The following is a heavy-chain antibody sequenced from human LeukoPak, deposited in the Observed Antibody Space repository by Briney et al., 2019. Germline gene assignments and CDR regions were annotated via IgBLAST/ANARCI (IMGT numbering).Heavy chain of an antibody. CDR1: GYTFTSYG. Sequence: ASVKVSCKASGYTFTSYGISWVRQAPGQGLEWMGWISAYNGNTNYAQKLQGRVTMTTDTSTSTAYMELRSLRSDDTAVYYCARGLRLGYWSSTSCYKTSWAFDYWGQGTLVTVSS. J-gene: IGHJ4*02. CDR2: ISAYNGNT. CDR3: ARGLRLGYWSSTSCYKTSWAFDY. V-gene: IGHV1-18*01. D-gene: IGHD2-2*02.